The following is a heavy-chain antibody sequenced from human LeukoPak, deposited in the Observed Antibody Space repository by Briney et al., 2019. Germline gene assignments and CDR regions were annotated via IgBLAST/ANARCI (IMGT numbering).Heavy chain of an antibody. V-gene: IGHV4-34*01. D-gene: IGHD6-19*01. Sequence: SETLSLTCAFYGGSFSGYYWSWIRQPPGKGLEWIGEINHSGSTNYNPSLKSRVTISVDTSKNQFSLKLSSVTAADTAVYYCARAEVAAYDYWGQGTLVTASS. J-gene: IGHJ4*02. CDR1: GGSFSGYY. CDR2: INHSGST. CDR3: ARAEVAAYDY.